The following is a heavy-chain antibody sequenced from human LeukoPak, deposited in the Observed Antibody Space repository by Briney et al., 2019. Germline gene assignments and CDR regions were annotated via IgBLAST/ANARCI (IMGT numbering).Heavy chain of an antibody. D-gene: IGHD3-22*01. CDR2: IYYSGST. V-gene: IGHV4-59*01. CDR1: GGSISSYY. Sequence: SETLSLTCTVSGGSISSYYWSWIRQPPGKGLEWIGYIYYSGSTNYNPSLKSRVTISVDTSKNQFSLKLSSVTAADTAVYYCARENYYDSSGHPDYWGQGTLVTVSS. CDR3: ARENYYDSSGHPDY. J-gene: IGHJ4*02.